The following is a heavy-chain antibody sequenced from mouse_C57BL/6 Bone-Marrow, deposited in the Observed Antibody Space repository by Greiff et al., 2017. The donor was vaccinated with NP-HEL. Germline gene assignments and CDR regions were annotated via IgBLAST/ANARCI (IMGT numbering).Heavy chain of an antibody. CDR2: ISSGSSTI. J-gene: IGHJ1*03. Sequence: EVKLVESGGGLVKPGGSLKLSCAASGFTFSDYGMHWVRQAPEQGLEWVAYISSGSSTIYYADTVKGRFTISRDNAKNTLFLQLTSLRSEDTAMYYCARQRLRGYCYFDVWGKGTTLTVSS. CDR1: GFTFSDYG. D-gene: IGHD2-4*01. V-gene: IGHV5-17*01. CDR3: ARQRLRGYCYFDV.